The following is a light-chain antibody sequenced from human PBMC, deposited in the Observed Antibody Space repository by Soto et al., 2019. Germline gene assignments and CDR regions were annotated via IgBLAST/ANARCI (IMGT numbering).Light chain of an antibody. J-gene: IGLJ1*01. Sequence: QSALAQPASVSGSPGQSITISCTGTSSDVGGYNYVSWYQQHPGKAPQVMIYDVSNRPSGVSYRFSASKSGNTASLTISWLQAEDEADYFCSSYPSSGTYVFGPGTKVTVL. CDR2: DVS. CDR3: SSYPSSGTYV. V-gene: IGLV2-14*01. CDR1: SSDVGGYNY.